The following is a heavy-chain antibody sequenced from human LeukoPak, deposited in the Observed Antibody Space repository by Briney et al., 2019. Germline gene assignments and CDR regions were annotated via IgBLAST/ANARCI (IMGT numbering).Heavy chain of an antibody. J-gene: IGHJ5*02. D-gene: IGHD3-22*01. CDR2: IYSGGNT. V-gene: IGHV3-53*05. CDR3: ARDLGQYYDTSDNWFDP. CDR1: GFTVSSNS. Sequence: GGSLRLSCTVSGFTVSSNSMSWVRQAPGKGLEWVSFIYSGGNTHYSDSLKGRFTISRDNAKNSLYLQMNSLRAEDTAVYYCARDLGQYYDTSDNWFDPWGQGTLVTVSS.